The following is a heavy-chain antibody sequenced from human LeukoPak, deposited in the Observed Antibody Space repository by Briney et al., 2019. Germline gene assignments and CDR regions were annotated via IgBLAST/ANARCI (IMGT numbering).Heavy chain of an antibody. Sequence: SETLSLTCTVSGGSISGYYWSWIRQPPGKGLEWIGYIYYSGSTNYNPSLKSRVTISVDTSKNQFSLKLSSVTAADTAVYYCARQPCGGDCYSDYWGQGTLVTVSS. CDR2: IYYSGST. CDR3: ARQPCGGDCYSDY. J-gene: IGHJ4*02. CDR1: GGSISGYY. V-gene: IGHV4-59*08. D-gene: IGHD2-21*02.